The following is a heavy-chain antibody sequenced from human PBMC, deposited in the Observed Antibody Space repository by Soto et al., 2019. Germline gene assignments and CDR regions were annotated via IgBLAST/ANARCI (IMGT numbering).Heavy chain of an antibody. J-gene: IGHJ4*02. CDR1: GFTFSSYA. Sequence: PGGSLRLSCAASGFTFSSYAMSWVRQAPGKGLEWVSTIGGTGGSTYYADSVKGRFSIPRDNSKNTLYLQMNSLRAEDTAVYYCAKDTHRILYDSSGYFDYRGQGTLVTVSS. V-gene: IGHV3-23*01. D-gene: IGHD3-22*01. CDR3: AKDTHRILYDSSGYFDY. CDR2: IGGTGGST.